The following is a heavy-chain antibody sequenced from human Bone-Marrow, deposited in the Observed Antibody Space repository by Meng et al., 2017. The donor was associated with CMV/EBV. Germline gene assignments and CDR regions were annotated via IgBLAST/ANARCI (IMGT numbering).Heavy chain of an antibody. Sequence: ASVKVSCKASGYTFTSYYMHWVRQAPGQGLEWMGIINPSGGSTSYAQKFQGRVTMTRDTSTSTVYMELSSLRSEDTAVYYCARSRRRDFWSGPAGYWGQGKRVNGAS. CDR2: INPSGGST. J-gene: IGHJ4*02. CDR3: ARSRRRDFWSGPAGY. V-gene: IGHV1-46*01. CDR1: GYTFTSYY. D-gene: IGHD3-3*01.